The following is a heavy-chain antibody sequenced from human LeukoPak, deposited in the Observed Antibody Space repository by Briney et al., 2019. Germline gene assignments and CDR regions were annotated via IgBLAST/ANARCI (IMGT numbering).Heavy chain of an antibody. CDR2: ISSSSSYI. V-gene: IGHV3-21*01. D-gene: IGHD1-1*01. CDR3: ARVNWDAFDI. J-gene: IGHJ3*02. Sequence: PGGSLRLSCAASGFTFSSYSMNWVRQAPGKGLEWVSSISSSSSYIYYADSVKGRFAISRDNAKNSLYLQMNSLRAEDTAVYYCARVNWDAFDIWGQGTMVTVSS. CDR1: GFTFSSYS.